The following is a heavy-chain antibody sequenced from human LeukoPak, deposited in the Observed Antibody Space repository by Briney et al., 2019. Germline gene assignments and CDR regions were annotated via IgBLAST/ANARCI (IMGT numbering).Heavy chain of an antibody. D-gene: IGHD3-3*01. CDR2: ISGSGGST. Sequence: GGSLRLSXAASGFTFRSYAMSWVRQAPGKGLEWVSAISGSGGSTYYADSVKGRFTISRDNSKNTLYLEMNSLRAEDAAVYYCAKNYDFWSGYYLYHFDNWGQGTLVTVSS. J-gene: IGHJ4*02. CDR1: GFTFRSYA. CDR3: AKNYDFWSGYYLYHFDN. V-gene: IGHV3-23*01.